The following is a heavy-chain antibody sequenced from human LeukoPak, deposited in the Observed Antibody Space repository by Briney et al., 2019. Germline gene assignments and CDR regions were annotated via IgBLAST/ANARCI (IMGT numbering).Heavy chain of an antibody. D-gene: IGHD5-18*01. Sequence: GGSLRLSCAASGFTFSSYAMHWVRQAPGKGLEWVAVISYDGSNKYHADSVKGRFTISRDNSKNTLYLQMNSLRAEDTAVYYCARDQDTAMVIVGYWGQGTLVTVSS. V-gene: IGHV3-30-3*01. CDR1: GFTFSSYA. CDR3: ARDQDTAMVIVGY. CDR2: ISYDGSNK. J-gene: IGHJ4*02.